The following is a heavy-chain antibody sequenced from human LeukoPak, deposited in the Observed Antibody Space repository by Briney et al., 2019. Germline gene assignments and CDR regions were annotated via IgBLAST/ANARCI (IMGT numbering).Heavy chain of an antibody. J-gene: IGHJ6*02. CDR2: ISGSGGST. CDR3: ANAPLTTENPYYYGMDV. V-gene: IGHV3-23*01. D-gene: IGHD3-22*01. CDR1: GFTFSSYA. Sequence: GGSLRLSCAASGFTFSSYAMSWVRQAPGKGLEWVSAISGSGGSTYYADSVRGRFTISRDNSKNTLYLQMNSLRAEDTAVYYCANAPLTTENPYYYGMDVWGQGTTVTVSS.